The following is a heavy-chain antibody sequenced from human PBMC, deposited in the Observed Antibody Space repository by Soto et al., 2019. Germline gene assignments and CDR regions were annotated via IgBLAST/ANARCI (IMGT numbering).Heavy chain of an antibody. J-gene: IGHJ6*02. CDR2: ISGSGGST. V-gene: IGHV3-23*01. Sequence: EVQLLESGGDLVQPGGSLRLSCAASGFTFSSYAMSWVRQAPGKGLEWVSAISGSGGSTYYADSVKGRFTISRDNSKNTLYLQMNSLRAEDTAVSYCAKSIGYCSSTSCYTGIHYYYGMDVWGQGTTVTVSS. CDR1: GFTFSSYA. CDR3: AKSIGYCSSTSCYTGIHYYYGMDV. D-gene: IGHD2-2*02.